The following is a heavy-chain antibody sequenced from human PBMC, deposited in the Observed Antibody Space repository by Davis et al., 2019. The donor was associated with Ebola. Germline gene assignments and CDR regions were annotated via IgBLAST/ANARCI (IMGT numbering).Heavy chain of an antibody. D-gene: IGHD1-26*01. CDR2: IKQDGSEK. CDR3: ARDNRYTSGSYFVNYYYMDV. V-gene: IGHV3-7*03. J-gene: IGHJ6*03. Sequence: PGGSLRLSCAASGFTFSSYWMSWVRQAPGKGLEWVANIKQDGSEKYYVDSVKGRFTISRDNAKNSLYLQMNSLRAEDTAVYYCARDNRYTSGSYFVNYYYMDVWGKGTTVTVSS. CDR1: GFTFSSYW.